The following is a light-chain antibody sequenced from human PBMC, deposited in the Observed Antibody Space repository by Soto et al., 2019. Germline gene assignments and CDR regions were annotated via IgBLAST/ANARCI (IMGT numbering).Light chain of an antibody. J-gene: IGKJ2*01. Sequence: VVLTQSPATLSLSPGERATLSCRASQSVSTNVAWFQQKPGQSPRLLIHAASTRATGVPPMFSGTRSETEFTLTISSLQSEDFAIYYCQQYDNWSMYTFGQGTKLEI. CDR2: AAS. V-gene: IGKV3-15*01. CDR3: QQYDNWSMYT. CDR1: QSVSTN.